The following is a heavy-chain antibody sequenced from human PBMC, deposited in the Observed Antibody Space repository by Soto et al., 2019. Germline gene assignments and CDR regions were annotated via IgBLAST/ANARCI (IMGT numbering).Heavy chain of an antibody. J-gene: IGHJ4*02. D-gene: IGHD2-15*01. V-gene: IGHV1-2*04. CDR1: GYTFTDYY. Sequence: QVQLVQSGAEVREPGASVKVSCKASGYTFTDYYMHWVRQAPGQGLEWMGWINPSSGDTNYAQKFQGWVTMTRDTSIATAYMELSRLRSDDTAVYYCARWALDCRGGSCPRVFDFWGQGTLVTVSS. CDR2: INPSSGDT. CDR3: ARWALDCRGGSCPRVFDF.